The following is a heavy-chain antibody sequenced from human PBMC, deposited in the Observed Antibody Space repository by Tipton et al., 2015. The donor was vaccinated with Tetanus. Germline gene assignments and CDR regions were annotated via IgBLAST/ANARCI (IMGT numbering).Heavy chain of an antibody. CDR3: TREGDIVVVPAAADY. D-gene: IGHD2-2*01. CDR1: GFTFSSYG. V-gene: IGHV3-30*03. J-gene: IGHJ4*02. Sequence: SLRLSCAASGFTFSSYGMHWVRQAPGKGLEWVAVISYDGSNKYYADSVKGRFTISRDNAKNSLYLQMNSLRAEDTAVYYCTREGDIVVVPAAADYWGQGTLVTVSS. CDR2: ISYDGSNK.